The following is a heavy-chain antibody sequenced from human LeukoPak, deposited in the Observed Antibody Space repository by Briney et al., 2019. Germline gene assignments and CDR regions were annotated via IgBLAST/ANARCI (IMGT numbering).Heavy chain of an antibody. CDR3: ARGSTDFWSPNWFDP. V-gene: IGHV1-69*13. D-gene: IGHD3-3*01. J-gene: IGHJ5*02. Sequence: ASVKVSCKASGGTFSSYAISWVRQAPGQGLEWMGRIIPIFGTANHAQKFQGRVTITADESTSTAYMELSSLRSEDTAVYYCARGSTDFWSPNWFDPWGQGTLVTVSS. CDR2: IIPIFGTA. CDR1: GGTFSSYA.